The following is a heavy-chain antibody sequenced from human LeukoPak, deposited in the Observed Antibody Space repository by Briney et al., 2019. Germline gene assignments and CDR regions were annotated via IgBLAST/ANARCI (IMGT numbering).Heavy chain of an antibody. Sequence: ASVKVSCKASGYSFTGYYIHWVRQAPGQGLEWMGWISPSSGGTNYAQRFQGRLTMTRDTSISTAYMELGSLTSDDTALYYCARNYGGSSKYFDYWGQEPWSPSPQ. D-gene: IGHD4-23*01. CDR3: ARNYGGSSKYFDY. CDR1: GYSFTGYY. J-gene: IGHJ4*01. V-gene: IGHV1-2*02. CDR2: ISPSSGGT.